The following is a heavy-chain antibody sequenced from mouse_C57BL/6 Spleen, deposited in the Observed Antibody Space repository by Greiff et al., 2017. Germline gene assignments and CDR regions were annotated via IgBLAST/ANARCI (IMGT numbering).Heavy chain of an antibody. CDR3: ARGAGYYAMDY. Sequence: EVQLQESVGCLVKPGGSLKLSCAASGFTFSDYGMHLVRQAPEKGLEWVAYISSGSSTIYYADTVKGRFTISRDNAKNTLFLQMTSLRSEDTAMYYCARGAGYYAMDYWGQGASGTVSS. CDR2: ISSGSSTI. V-gene: IGHV5-17*01. J-gene: IGHJ4*01. D-gene: IGHD3-3*01. CDR1: GFTFSDYG.